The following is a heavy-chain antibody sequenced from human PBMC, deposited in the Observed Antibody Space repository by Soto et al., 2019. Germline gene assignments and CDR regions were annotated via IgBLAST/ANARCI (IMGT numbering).Heavy chain of an antibody. V-gene: IGHV1-58*01. Sequence: SLKVSCKASGFTFTSSAVLWGRQARGQRLEWIGWIVVGSGYTNYAQKFQERVTITRDMSTSTAYMELSSLRSEDTAVYYCAAAPHYYDILTGYYSSYYGMDVWGQGTTVTVSS. CDR3: AAAPHYYDILTGYYSSYYGMDV. D-gene: IGHD3-9*01. CDR2: IVVGSGYT. J-gene: IGHJ6*02. CDR1: GFTFTSSA.